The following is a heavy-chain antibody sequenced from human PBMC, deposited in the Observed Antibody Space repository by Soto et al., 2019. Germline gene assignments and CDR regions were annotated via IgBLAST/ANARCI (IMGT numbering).Heavy chain of an antibody. D-gene: IGHD5-18*01. CDR3: ARDISTDKGMVLDY. Sequence: SETLSLTCSVSGGSISSGGYYWSWIRQHPGKGLEWIGYIYYSGNTYYNPSLKSRLTISLDTSANQFSLKLKSVTAADTAMYYCARDISTDKGMVLDYWGQGTPVTVSS. CDR1: GGSISSGGYY. V-gene: IGHV4-31*03. CDR2: IYYSGNT. J-gene: IGHJ4*02.